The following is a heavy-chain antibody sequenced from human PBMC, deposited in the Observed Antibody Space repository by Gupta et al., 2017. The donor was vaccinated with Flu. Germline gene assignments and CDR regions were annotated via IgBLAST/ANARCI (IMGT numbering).Heavy chain of an antibody. J-gene: IGHJ4*02. CDR1: GGSISSYY. D-gene: IGHD1-26*01. V-gene: IGHV4-59*01. CDR3: ARAVVGATKGRWYFDY. Sequence: QVQLQESGPGLVKPSETLSLTCTVSGGSISSYYWSWIRQPPGKGLEWIGYIYYSGSTNYNPSLKSRVTISVDTSKNQFSLKLSSVTAADTAVYYCARAVVGATKGRWYFDYWGQGTLVTVSS. CDR2: IYYSGST.